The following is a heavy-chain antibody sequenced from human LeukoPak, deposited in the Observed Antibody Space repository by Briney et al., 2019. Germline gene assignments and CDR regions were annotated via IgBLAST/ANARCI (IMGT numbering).Heavy chain of an antibody. CDR2: ISWNSGSI. D-gene: IGHD3-3*01. CDR3: AKDSGITIFGVVTFDP. CDR1: GFTFDDYA. J-gene: IGHJ5*02. Sequence: SLRLSCAASGFTFDDYAMHWVRQAPGKGLEWVSGISWNSGSIGYADSVKGRFTFSRDNAKNSLYPQMNSLRAEDTALYYCAKDSGITIFGVVTFDPWGQGTLVTVSS. V-gene: IGHV3-9*01.